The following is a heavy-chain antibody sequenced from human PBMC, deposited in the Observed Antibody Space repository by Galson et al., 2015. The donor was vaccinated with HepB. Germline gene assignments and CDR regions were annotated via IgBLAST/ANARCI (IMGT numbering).Heavy chain of an antibody. CDR1: GGSISSGSYF. CDR2: IYTSGST. Sequence: TLSLTCTVSGGSISSGSYFWNWMRQPAGKGLEWIGRIYTSGSTNYNPSLKSRVTVSVDTSKNQVSLKLSSVTAADTAVYYCAREEPYYDSATRGYFDLWGRGTLVTVSS. J-gene: IGHJ2*01. D-gene: IGHD3-22*01. CDR3: AREEPYYDSATRGYFDL. V-gene: IGHV4-61*02.